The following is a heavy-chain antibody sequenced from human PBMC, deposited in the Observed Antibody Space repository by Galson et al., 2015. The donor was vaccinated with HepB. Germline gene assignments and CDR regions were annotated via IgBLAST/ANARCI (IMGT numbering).Heavy chain of an antibody. CDR1: GFPFSSFA. CDR2: ISGSGATT. V-gene: IGHV3-23*01. CDR3: ARDPHYGDYGINYMDV. J-gene: IGHJ6*03. Sequence: SLRLSCAASGFPFSSFALTWVRQAPGKGLEWVSAISGSGATTYYADSVKGRFTISRDNSKNIVLLLLNSLRVADTAVYYCARDPHYGDYGINYMDVWGNGTTVTVSS. D-gene: IGHD4-17*01.